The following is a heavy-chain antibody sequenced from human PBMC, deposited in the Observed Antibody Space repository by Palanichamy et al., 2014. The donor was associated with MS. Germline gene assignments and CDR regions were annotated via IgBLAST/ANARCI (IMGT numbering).Heavy chain of an antibody. J-gene: IGHJ3*02. CDR1: GFTLSSYG. V-gene: IGHV3-30*03. CDR3: AVTYHFDSSGYSEDAFDI. CDR2: ISDDGSNK. Sequence: QVQLVESGGGVVQPGRSLKLSCAASGFTLSSYGMHWVRQAPGKGLEWVAVISDDGSNKYYADSVEGRFTISRDNSKNTLYLQMNGLRAEDTAVFYCAVTYHFDSSGYSEDAFDIWGQGTMVTVSS. D-gene: IGHD3-22*01.